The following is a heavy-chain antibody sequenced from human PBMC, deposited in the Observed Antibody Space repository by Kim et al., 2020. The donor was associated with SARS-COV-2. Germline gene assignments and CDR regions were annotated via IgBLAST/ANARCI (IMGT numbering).Heavy chain of an antibody. V-gene: IGHV4-4*09. D-gene: IGHD3-22*01. CDR3: ASSYYYDKTGAEYFQH. Sequence: SLKSRVTISVDTSKNQFSLKLSSVTAADTAVYYCASSYYYDKTGAEYFQHWGQGTLVTVSS. J-gene: IGHJ1*01.